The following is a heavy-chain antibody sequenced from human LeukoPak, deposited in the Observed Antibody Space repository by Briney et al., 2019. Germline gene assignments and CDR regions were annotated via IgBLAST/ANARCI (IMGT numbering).Heavy chain of an antibody. V-gene: IGHV1-18*04. CDR2: ISAYNGNT. Sequence: ASVKVSCKASGYTFTSYYMHWVRQAPGQGLEWMGWISAYNGNTNYAQKLQGRVTMTTDTSTSTAYMELRSLRSDDTAVYYCARANYYGSGSYAGSAFDIWGQGTMVTVSS. CDR3: ARANYYGSGSYAGSAFDI. J-gene: IGHJ3*02. CDR1: GYTFTSYY. D-gene: IGHD3-10*01.